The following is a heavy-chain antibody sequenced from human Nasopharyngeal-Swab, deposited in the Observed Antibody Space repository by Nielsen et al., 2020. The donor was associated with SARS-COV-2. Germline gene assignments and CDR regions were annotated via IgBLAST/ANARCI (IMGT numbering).Heavy chain of an antibody. J-gene: IGHJ4*02. Sequence: ASVNVSCKASGYTFTSYGISWVRQAPGQGLEWMGWISAYNGNTNYAQKLQGRVTMTTDTSTSTAYMELRSLRSADTAVYYCARDDSSNYDFWSGYYTSFDYWGQGTLVTVSS. V-gene: IGHV1-18*01. CDR3: ARDDSSNYDFWSGYYTSFDY. D-gene: IGHD3-3*01. CDR1: GYTFTSYG. CDR2: ISAYNGNT.